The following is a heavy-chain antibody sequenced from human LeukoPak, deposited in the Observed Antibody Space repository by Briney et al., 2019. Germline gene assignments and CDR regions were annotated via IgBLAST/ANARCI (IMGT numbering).Heavy chain of an antibody. CDR1: GFTFSSYN. J-gene: IGHJ4*02. D-gene: IGHD2-2*03. V-gene: IGHV3-23*01. CDR3: ATSRSMDSY. CDR2: ISGSGGGT. Sequence: GGSLRLSCAASGFTFSSYNMNWVRQAPGKGLEWVSGISGSGGGTYYADSVKGRFTISRDNSKNTLYLQMSSLRAEDTAVYYCATSRSMDSYWGQGTLVTVSS.